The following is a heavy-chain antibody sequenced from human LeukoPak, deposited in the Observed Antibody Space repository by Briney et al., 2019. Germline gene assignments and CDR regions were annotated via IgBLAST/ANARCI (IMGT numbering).Heavy chain of an antibody. CDR2: ISGSGGST. V-gene: IGHV3-23*01. CDR3: AQNLESLLADAFDI. D-gene: IGHD3-3*01. Sequence: GGSLRLSCAASGFTFSSYAMSWVRQAPGKGLEGVSAISGSGGSTYYADSVKARFTISRDNSKITLYLQMNSLRAEDTAVYNCAQNLESLLADAFDIWGQGTMVTVSS. J-gene: IGHJ3*02. CDR1: GFTFSSYA.